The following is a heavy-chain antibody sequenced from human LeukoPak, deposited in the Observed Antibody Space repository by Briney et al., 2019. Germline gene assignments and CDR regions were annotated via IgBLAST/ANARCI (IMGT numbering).Heavy chain of an antibody. CDR1: GFTFSSYG. Sequence: GGSLRLSCAASGFTFSSYGMHWVRQAPGKGLEWVAFIRYDGSNKYYADSVKGRFTISRDNAKNSLYLQMNSLRAEDTAVYYCARRPAYYDMLTADWWGQGTLVTVSS. CDR2: IRYDGSNK. D-gene: IGHD3-9*01. J-gene: IGHJ4*02. V-gene: IGHV3-30*02. CDR3: ARRPAYYDMLTADW.